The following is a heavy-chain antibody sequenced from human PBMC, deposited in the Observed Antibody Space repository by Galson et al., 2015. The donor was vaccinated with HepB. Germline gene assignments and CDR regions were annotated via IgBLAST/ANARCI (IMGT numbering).Heavy chain of an antibody. Sequence: SLRLSCAASGFTFSSYSMNWVRQAPGKGLEWVSSISSSSSYIYYADSVKGRFTISRDNAKNSLYLQMNSLRAEDTAVYYCAREGGVWRGGIAAAGTRPAHIDYWGQGTLVTVPS. D-gene: IGHD6-13*01. V-gene: IGHV3-21*01. CDR3: AREGGVWRGGIAAAGTRPAHIDY. J-gene: IGHJ4*02. CDR1: GFTFSSYS. CDR2: ISSSSSYI.